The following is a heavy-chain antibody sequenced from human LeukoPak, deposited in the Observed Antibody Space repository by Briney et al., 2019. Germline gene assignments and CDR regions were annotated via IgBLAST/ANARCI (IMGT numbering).Heavy chain of an antibody. D-gene: IGHD3-10*01. CDR3: ATEKGESPDY. V-gene: IGHV3-23*01. J-gene: IGHJ4*02. Sequence: GGSLRLSCAASGFTFSSYAMSWVRQAPGKGMEWVSAISGSGSSTYYADSVKGRFTISRDNSKNTLFLQMNSLRAEDTAVYYCATEKGESPDYWGQGTLVTVSS. CDR1: GFTFSSYA. CDR2: ISGSGSST.